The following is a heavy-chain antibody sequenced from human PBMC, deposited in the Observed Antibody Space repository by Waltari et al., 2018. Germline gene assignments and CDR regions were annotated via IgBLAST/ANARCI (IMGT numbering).Heavy chain of an antibody. J-gene: IGHJ4*02. V-gene: IGHV4-34*01. CDR1: GGSFSGYY. Sequence: QVQLQQWGAGLLKPSETLSLTCAVYGGSFSGYYWSWIRQPPGKGLEWIGEINHSGRTNYTPSLKSRVTISVDTSKNQFSLKLSSVTAADTAVYYCARPLYYDFWSGYYKGGFDYWGQGTLVTVSS. CDR2: INHSGRT. D-gene: IGHD3-3*01. CDR3: ARPLYYDFWSGYYKGGFDY.